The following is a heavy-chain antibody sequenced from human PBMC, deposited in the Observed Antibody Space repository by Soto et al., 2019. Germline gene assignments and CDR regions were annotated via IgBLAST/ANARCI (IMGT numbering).Heavy chain of an antibody. CDR3: ARHRGTTVAKFYFDY. CDR2: IFDSGNT. CDR1: GGSINSYC. V-gene: IGHV4-59*08. Sequence: SETLSLTCTVSGGSINSYCWSWIRQPPGKGLEWIAYIFDSGNTNYNPSLKSRVTMSVDTSKNQFSLKLISVTAADTAVYYCARHRGTTVAKFYFDYWGQGALVTVSS. J-gene: IGHJ4*02. D-gene: IGHD4-4*01.